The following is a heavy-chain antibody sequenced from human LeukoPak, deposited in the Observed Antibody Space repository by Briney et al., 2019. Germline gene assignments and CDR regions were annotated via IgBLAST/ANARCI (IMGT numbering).Heavy chain of an antibody. J-gene: IGHJ4*02. CDR3: ASGAVTTHDY. Sequence: SETLSLTCTVSVGSIGSYYWSWIRQPPGMGLEWIGYIYYSGSTNYNPSLKSRVTISVDTSKNQFSLKLSSVTAADTAVYYCASGAVTTHDYWGQGTLVTVSS. CDR2: IYYSGST. V-gene: IGHV4-59*08. CDR1: VGSIGSYY. D-gene: IGHD1/OR15-1a*01.